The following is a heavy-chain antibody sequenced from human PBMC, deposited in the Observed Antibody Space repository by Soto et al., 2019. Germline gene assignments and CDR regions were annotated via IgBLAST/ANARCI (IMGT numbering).Heavy chain of an antibody. CDR2: INHSGST. V-gene: IGHV4-34*01. CDR1: GGSFSGYY. CDR3: ARGRGTIFGVVIGFDP. Sequence: LETLSLTCAVYGGSFSGYYWSWIRQPAGKGLEWIGEINHSGSTNYNPSLKSRVTISVDTSKNQFSLKLSSVTAADTAVYYCARGRGTIFGVVIGFDPWGQGTLVTVSS. J-gene: IGHJ5*02. D-gene: IGHD3-3*01.